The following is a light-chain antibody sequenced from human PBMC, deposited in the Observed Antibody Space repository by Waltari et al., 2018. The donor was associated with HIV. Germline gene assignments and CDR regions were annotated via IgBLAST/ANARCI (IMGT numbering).Light chain of an antibody. V-gene: IGKV3-11*01. CDR1: QSVSTY. CDR3: HQRSNWPIT. CDR2: GAS. Sequence: IVLTQSPATLSLSPAARSTLSCRASQSVSTYLAWYQQKPGQAPRLLIYGASSRATGIPARFSGSGSGTDFTLTISSLEPGDFGVYYCHQRSNWPITFGQGTRLEIK. J-gene: IGKJ5*01.